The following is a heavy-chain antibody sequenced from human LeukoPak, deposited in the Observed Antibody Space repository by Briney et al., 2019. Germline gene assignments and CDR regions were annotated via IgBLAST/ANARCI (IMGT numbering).Heavy chain of an antibody. Sequence: GASVKVSCKASGYTFTSYDINWVRQATGQGLEWMGWMNPNSGNTGYAQKFQGRVTMTRTTSISTAYMELSSLRSEDTAVYYCAKVSDYYYYYGLDVWGQGTTVTVSS. J-gene: IGHJ6*02. V-gene: IGHV1-8*01. D-gene: IGHD2/OR15-2a*01. CDR2: MNPNSGNT. CDR3: AKVSDYYYYYGLDV. CDR1: GYTFTSYD.